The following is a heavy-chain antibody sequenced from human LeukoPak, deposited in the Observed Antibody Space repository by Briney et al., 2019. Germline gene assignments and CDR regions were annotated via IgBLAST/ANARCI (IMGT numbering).Heavy chain of an antibody. CDR1: GGSFSGYY. D-gene: IGHD3-22*01. Sequence: RPSETLSLTCAVYGGSFSGYYWSWIRQPPGKGLEWIGEVNHSGSTNYNPSLKSRVTISVDTSKNQFSLKLSSVTAADTAVYYCASGASSGYFAYYYYYMDVWGKGTTVTISS. V-gene: IGHV4-34*01. CDR3: ASGASSGYFAYYYYYMDV. CDR2: VNHSGST. J-gene: IGHJ6*03.